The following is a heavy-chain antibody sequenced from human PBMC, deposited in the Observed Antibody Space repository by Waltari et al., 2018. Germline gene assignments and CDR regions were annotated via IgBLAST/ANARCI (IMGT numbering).Heavy chain of an antibody. Sequence: QLQLQASGPGLVKPSEPLSPTCTVSGDSMNSNSWWSWVRQSPDKGLEWIGQVLRNGRSNYNPSLEGRVIISLDTSNNRFSLELTSATAVDTAVYYCARDRGTGLYLDSWGPGTLVTVS. V-gene: IGHV4-4*02. D-gene: IGHD1-1*01. J-gene: IGHJ4*02. CDR1: GDSMNSNSW. CDR2: VLRNGRS. CDR3: ARDRGTGLYLDS.